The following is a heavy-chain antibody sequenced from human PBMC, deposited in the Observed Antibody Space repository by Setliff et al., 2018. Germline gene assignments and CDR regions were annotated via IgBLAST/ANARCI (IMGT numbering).Heavy chain of an antibody. CDR2: IYTSGST. D-gene: IGHD1-26*01. CDR1: GGSISNYY. J-gene: IGHJ3*02. V-gene: IGHV4-4*07. Sequence: PSETLSLTCTVSGGSISNYYWSWIRQPAGKGLEWIGRIYTSGSTHHNPSLKSRVTMSVDTSKNQFSLKLSSVTAADTAVYYCARKGISALSGAFDMWGQGTMVTVSS. CDR3: ARKGISALSGAFDM.